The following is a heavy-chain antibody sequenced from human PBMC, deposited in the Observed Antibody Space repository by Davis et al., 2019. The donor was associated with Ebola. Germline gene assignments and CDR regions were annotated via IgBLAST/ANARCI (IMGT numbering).Heavy chain of an antibody. V-gene: IGHV1-46*01. J-gene: IGHJ6*02. CDR2: INPSGGST. CDR3: ATPGGTMVRGVIGYYGMDV. D-gene: IGHD3-10*01. Sequence: ASVKVSCKASGYTFTSYYMHWVRQAPGQGLEWMGIINPSGGSTSYAQKFQGSVTMTRDTSTSTVYMELSSLRSEDTAVYYCATPGGTMVRGVIGYYGMDVWGQGTTVTVSS. CDR1: GYTFTSYY.